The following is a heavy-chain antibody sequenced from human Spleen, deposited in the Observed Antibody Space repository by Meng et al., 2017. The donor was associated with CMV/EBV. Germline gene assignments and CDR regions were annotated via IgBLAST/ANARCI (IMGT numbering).Heavy chain of an antibody. V-gene: IGHV4-39*07. Sequence: SETLSLTCTLSGNSIRSSSYYWGWIRQPPGKGLEWIGSIYYSGSTYYNPSLKSRVTISVDTSKNQFSLKLSSVTAADTAVYYCARRRGSWYGFDYWGQGTLVTVSS. D-gene: IGHD6-13*01. CDR3: ARRRGSWYGFDY. J-gene: IGHJ4*02. CDR1: GNSIRSSSYY. CDR2: IYYSGST.